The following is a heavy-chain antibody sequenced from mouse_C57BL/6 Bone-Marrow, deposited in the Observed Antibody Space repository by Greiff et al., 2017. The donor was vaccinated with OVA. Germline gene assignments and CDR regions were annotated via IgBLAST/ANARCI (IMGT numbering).Heavy chain of an antibody. CDR1: GYTFTSYW. V-gene: IGHV1-64*01. CDR3: ARRGLGGFYYGPSWFAY. CDR2: IHPNSGST. Sequence: QVQLQQSGAELVKPGASVKLSCKASGYTFTSYWMHWVKQRPGQGLEWIGMIHPNSGSTNYNEKFKSKATLTVDKSSSTAYMQLSSLTSEDSAVYYGARRGLGGFYYGPSWFAYWGQGTLVTVSA. J-gene: IGHJ3*01. D-gene: IGHD1-1*01.